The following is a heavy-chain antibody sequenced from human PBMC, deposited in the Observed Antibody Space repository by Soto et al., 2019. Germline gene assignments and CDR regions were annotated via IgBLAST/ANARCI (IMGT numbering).Heavy chain of an antibody. CDR2: INAGNGNT. J-gene: IGHJ4*02. CDR3: ARDGVWFGEINFDY. CDR1: GYTFTSYA. D-gene: IGHD3-10*01. Sequence: QVQLVQSGAEVKKPGASVKVSCKASGYTFTSYAMHWVRQAPGQRLEWMGWINAGNGNTKYSQKFQGRVSITRDTSASTAYMELSSLRSEDTAVYYCARDGVWFGEINFDYWGQGTLVTVSS. V-gene: IGHV1-3*01.